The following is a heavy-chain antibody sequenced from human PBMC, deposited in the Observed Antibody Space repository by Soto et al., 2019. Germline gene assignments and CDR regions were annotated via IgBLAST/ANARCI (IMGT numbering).Heavy chain of an antibody. J-gene: IGHJ6*02. Sequence: SETLSLTCTVSGGSISSSNYYWGWIRQPPGKEPECTGSIYYSGSTYYNPSLKSRVTISVDTSKNQFSLKLSSVTAADTAVYYCARGKKLVPAAKTGRHYYYGMDVWGQGTSVTVSS. V-gene: IGHV4-39*07. CDR2: IYYSGST. CDR1: GGSISSSNYY. CDR3: ARGKKLVPAAKTGRHYYYGMDV. D-gene: IGHD2-2*01.